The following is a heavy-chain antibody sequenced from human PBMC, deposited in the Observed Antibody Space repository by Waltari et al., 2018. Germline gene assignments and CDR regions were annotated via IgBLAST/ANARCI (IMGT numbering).Heavy chain of an antibody. V-gene: IGHV3-7*03. CDR2: INKDGTET. Sequence: EAPQVESGGDLVQPGGSLRLSCVVSVSTLSNYWMSWVRQAPGKGLEWVANINKDGTETYYVDSVRGRFTISKDDAKNSVYLQMNSLKVEDTAVYYCIRDYGSPYWGQGTLVTVSS. CDR1: VSTLSNYW. J-gene: IGHJ4*02. D-gene: IGHD6-19*01. CDR3: IRDYGSPY.